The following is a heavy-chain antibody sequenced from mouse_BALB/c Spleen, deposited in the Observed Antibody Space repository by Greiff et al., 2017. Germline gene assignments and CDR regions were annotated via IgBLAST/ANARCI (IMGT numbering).Heavy chain of an antibody. CDR3: ARGRGDY. CDR1: GFTFSSYG. J-gene: IGHJ4*01. Sequence: EVKVVESGGDLVKPGGSLKLSCAASGFTFSSYGMSWVRQTPDKRLEWVATISSGGSYTYYPDSVKGRFTISRDNAKNTLYLQMSSLKSEDTAMYYCARGRGDYWGQGTSVTVSS. CDR2: ISSGGSYT. V-gene: IGHV5-6*01.